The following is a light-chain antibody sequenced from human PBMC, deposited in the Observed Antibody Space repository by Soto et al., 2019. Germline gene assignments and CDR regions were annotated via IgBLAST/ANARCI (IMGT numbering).Light chain of an antibody. CDR3: AMFDSNAVV. J-gene: IGLJ2*01. CDR2: QDA. Sequence: SYELTQPPSVSVSPGQTASVTCSGNKLGNKYVSWYQQQPGQSPVVVIHQDAKRPSGIPERFSGSNSGNTATLTISGTQALDEADYYCAMFDSNAVVFGGGTKVTVL. V-gene: IGLV3-1*01. CDR1: KLGNKY.